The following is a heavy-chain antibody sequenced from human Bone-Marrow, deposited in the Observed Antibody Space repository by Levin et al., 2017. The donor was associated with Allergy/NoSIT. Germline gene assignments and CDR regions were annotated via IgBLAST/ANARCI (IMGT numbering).Heavy chain of an antibody. Sequence: SQTLSLTCNVSGVSITNGAYFWSWVRQHPGKGLEWIGYIYNTGNTLYNPSLTGRVSISSDTSLNQFSLKLTSVSAADSALYYCATFDHSTIVFDQWGQGILVAVSS. V-gene: IGHV4-31*03. CDR2: IYNTGNT. D-gene: IGHD3-9*01. CDR3: ATFDHSTIVFDQ. CDR1: GVSITNGAYF. J-gene: IGHJ4*02.